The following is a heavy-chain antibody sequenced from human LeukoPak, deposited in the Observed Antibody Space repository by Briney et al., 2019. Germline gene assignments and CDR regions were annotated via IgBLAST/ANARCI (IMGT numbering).Heavy chain of an antibody. CDR1: GYSIRSGYS. D-gene: IGHD2-2*01. CDR2: MFLNGTA. Sequence: SKTLSLTCSVSGYSIRSGYSWGWIRQPPGKGLEWVGTMFLNGTAYYNPSLKSRVTISVDTSKNQFSLDLGSVSATDTAVYYCARARNGLVVVIPAGVFDYWGQGTLVTVSS. V-gene: IGHV4-38-2*02. CDR3: ARARNGLVVVIPAGVFDY. J-gene: IGHJ4*02.